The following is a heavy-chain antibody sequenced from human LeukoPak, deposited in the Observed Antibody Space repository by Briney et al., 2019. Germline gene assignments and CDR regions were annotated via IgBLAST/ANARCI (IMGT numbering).Heavy chain of an antibody. D-gene: IGHD3-22*01. CDR2: IIPIFGTA. V-gene: IGHV1-69*05. CDR1: GGTFSSYA. J-gene: IGHJ5*02. CDR3: AGAHYYDSSGYKGWFDP. Sequence: SVKVSCKASGGTFSSYAISWVRQAPGQGLEWMGGIIPIFGTANYAQKFQSRVTITTDESTSTAYMELSSLRSEDTAVYYCAGAHYYDSSGYKGWFDPWGQGTLVTVSS.